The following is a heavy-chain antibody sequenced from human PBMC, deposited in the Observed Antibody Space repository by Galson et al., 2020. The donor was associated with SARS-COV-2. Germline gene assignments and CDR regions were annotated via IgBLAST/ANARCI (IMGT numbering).Heavy chain of an antibody. CDR1: VGSISSYY. Sequence: SETLSLTCTVSVGSISSYYWSWIRQPPGKGLEWIGYIYYSGSTNYNPSLKSRVTISVDTSKNQFSPKLSSVTAADTAVYYCARGFDYWGQGTLVTVSS. CDR3: ARGFDY. V-gene: IGHV4-59*08. J-gene: IGHJ4*02. CDR2: IYYSGST.